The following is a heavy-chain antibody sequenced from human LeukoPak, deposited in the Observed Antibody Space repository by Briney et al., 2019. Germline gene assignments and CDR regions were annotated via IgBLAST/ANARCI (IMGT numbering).Heavy chain of an antibody. Sequence: PGGSLRLSCAASGFTFNTYAMTWVRQAPGKGLEWVSAISGSDDGIYYADSVKGRFTISRDNSKNTLYLQMNSLRAEDTAVYYCAKWSPLVDSTRRLGGGCNAFDIWGQGTMVTVSS. J-gene: IGHJ3*02. CDR2: ISGSDDGI. CDR3: AKWSPLVDSTRRLGGGCNAFDI. CDR1: GFTFNTYA. V-gene: IGHV3-23*01. D-gene: IGHD3-22*01.